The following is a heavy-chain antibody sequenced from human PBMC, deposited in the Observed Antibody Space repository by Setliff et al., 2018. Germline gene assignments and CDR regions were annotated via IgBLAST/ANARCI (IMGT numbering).Heavy chain of an antibody. V-gene: IGHV1-18*01. CDR3: ARGPPDFVVVPAAAKFGY. CDR1: GYSLTNYG. Sequence: ASVKVSCKTSGYSLTNYGINWVRQAPGQGLEWMGWNSVYAREFQGRVTMTIDTPTSTAYMELRSLRSDDTAVYYCARGPPDFVVVPAAAKFGYWGPGTLVTVSS. J-gene: IGHJ4*02. CDR2: NSV. D-gene: IGHD2-2*01.